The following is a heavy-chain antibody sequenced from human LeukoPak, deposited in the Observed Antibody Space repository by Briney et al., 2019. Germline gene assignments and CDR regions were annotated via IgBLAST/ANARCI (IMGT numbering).Heavy chain of an antibody. Sequence: GGSLRLSCAASGFTFSSYWMSWVRQAPGKGLEWVANIKQDGSEKDCVDSVKDRFTISRDNAKNSLYLQMNSLRAEDTAVYYCAREASDRLRPIDYWGQGTLVTVSS. J-gene: IGHJ4*02. D-gene: IGHD4-17*01. CDR3: AREASDRLRPIDY. CDR2: IKQDGSEK. CDR1: GFTFSSYW. V-gene: IGHV3-7*04.